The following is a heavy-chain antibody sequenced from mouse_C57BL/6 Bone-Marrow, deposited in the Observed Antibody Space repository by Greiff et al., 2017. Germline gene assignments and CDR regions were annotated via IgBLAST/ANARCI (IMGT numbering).Heavy chain of an antibody. CDR1: GYTFTDYY. D-gene: IGHD1-1*01. V-gene: IGHV1-75*01. CDR3: AKSGHYYGSSYGDY. J-gene: IGHJ2*01. Sequence: QVQLKQSGPELVKPGASVKISCKASGYTFTDYYINWVKQRPGQGLEWIGWIFPGSGSTYYNEKFKGKATLTVDKSSSTAYMLLSSLTSEDSAVYFCAKSGHYYGSSYGDYWGQGTTLTVSS. CDR2: IFPGSGST.